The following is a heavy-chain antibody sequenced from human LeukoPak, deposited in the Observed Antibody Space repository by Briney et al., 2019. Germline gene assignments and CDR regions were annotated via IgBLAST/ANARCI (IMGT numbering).Heavy chain of an antibody. D-gene: IGHD3-22*01. CDR3: ARRSKYCYDSSNDAFDM. J-gene: IGHJ3*02. CDR2: IYYSGST. CDR1: GGSISSSSYY. V-gene: IGHV4-39*01. Sequence: SETLSLTCTVSGGSISSSSYYWGWIRQPPGKGLEWIGSIYYSGSTYYNPSLKSRVTISVDTSKNQFSLKLSSVTAADTAVYYCARRSKYCYDSSNDAFDMWGQGTMVTVSS.